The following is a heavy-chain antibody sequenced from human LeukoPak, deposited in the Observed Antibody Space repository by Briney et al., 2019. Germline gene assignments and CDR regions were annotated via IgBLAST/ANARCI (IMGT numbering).Heavy chain of an antibody. Sequence: GGSLRLSCSASGFTFSNYAMSWVRQAPGKGLEWVSGIGGSGATTYYADSVKGRFTISRDNSKNTLFLQVNNLRVEDTASYYCARVRTTSSYFDYWGQGTLVTVSS. CDR2: IGGSGATT. D-gene: IGHD2-2*01. CDR1: GFTFSNYA. V-gene: IGHV3-23*01. J-gene: IGHJ4*02. CDR3: ARVRTTSSYFDY.